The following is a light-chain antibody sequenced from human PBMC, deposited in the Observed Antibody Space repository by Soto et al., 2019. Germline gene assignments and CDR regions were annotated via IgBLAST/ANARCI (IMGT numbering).Light chain of an antibody. Sequence: QSALTQPASVSGSPGQSITISCTGTTSDIGDYNYVSWYQQHPGKAPKIIIYEVFHRPSGVSNRFSGSKSGYTASLTISGLQTEDEADYYCSLYTGSSTLVFGGGTKLTVL. CDR2: EVF. J-gene: IGLJ3*02. CDR1: TSDIGDYNY. CDR3: SLYTGSSTLV. V-gene: IGLV2-14*01.